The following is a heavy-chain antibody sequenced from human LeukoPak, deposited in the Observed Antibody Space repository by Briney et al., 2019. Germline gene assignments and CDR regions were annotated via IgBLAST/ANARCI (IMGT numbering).Heavy chain of an antibody. CDR1: GFTFSSYS. V-gene: IGHV3-23*01. CDR3: AKGSFQTDRDLDY. CDR2: ISGSGGST. Sequence: GGSLRLSCAASGFTFSSYSMSWVRRAPGKGLEWVSAISGSGGSTYYADSVKGRFTISRDNSKNTLYLQMNSLRAEDTAVYYCAKGSFQTDRDLDYWGQGTLVTVSS. J-gene: IGHJ4*02. D-gene: IGHD3-16*02.